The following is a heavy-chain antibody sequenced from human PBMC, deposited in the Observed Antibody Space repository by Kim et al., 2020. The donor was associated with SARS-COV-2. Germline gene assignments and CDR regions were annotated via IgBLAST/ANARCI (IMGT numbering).Heavy chain of an antibody. Sequence: SETLSLTCTVSGGSISSYYWSWIRQPPGKGLEWIGYIYYSGSTNYNPSLKSRVTISVDTSKNQFSLKLSSVTAADTAVYYCASNTGYSYGYEIDYWGQGTLVTVSS. V-gene: IGHV4-59*08. CDR3: ASNTGYSYGYEIDY. D-gene: IGHD5-18*01. CDR2: IYYSGST. J-gene: IGHJ4*02. CDR1: GGSISSYY.